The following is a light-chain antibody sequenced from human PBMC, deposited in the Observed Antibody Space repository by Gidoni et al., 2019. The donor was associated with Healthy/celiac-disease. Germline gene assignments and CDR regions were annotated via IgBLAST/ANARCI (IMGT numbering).Light chain of an antibody. J-gene: IGLJ3*02. CDR2: EDN. CDR1: SGSIASNY. V-gene: IGLV6-57*02. CDR3: QSYDSSNRWV. Sequence: NFMLTQPHSVSESPGKTVTISCTGSSGSIASNYVQWYQQRPGSAPTTVIYEDNQRPSGVPDRFSGSIDSSSNSASLTISGLKNEDEADYYCQSYDSSNRWVFGGGTKLTVL.